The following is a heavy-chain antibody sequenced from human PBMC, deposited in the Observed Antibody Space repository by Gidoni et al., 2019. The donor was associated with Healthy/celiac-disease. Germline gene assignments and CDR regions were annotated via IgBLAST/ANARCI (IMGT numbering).Heavy chain of an antibody. CDR1: GFTVSSNY. Sequence: ELQLVESGGGLVQPGGSLRLSCAASGFTVSSNYRSWVRQAPGKGLEWVSVIYSGGSTYYADSVKGRFTISRDNSKNTLYLQMNSLRAEDTAVYYCARAGGFFSRDGYNPYYFDYWGQGTLVTVSS. J-gene: IGHJ4*02. CDR3: ARAGGFFSRDGYNPYYFDY. V-gene: IGHV3-66*01. D-gene: IGHD5-12*01. CDR2: IYSGGST.